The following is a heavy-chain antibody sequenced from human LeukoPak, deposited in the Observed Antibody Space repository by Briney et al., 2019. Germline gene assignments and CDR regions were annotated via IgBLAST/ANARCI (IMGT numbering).Heavy chain of an antibody. CDR2: IIPIFGTA. CDR1: GGTFSSYA. J-gene: IGHJ4*02. CDR3: AREVGYYDSSGYPFDY. Sequence: SVKVSCKASGGTFSSYAISWVRQAPGQGLEWMGGIIPIFGTANYAQKFQGRVTITADESTSTAYMELSSLRSEDTAVYYCAREVGYYDSSGYPFDYWGQGTLVTVSS. D-gene: IGHD3-22*01. V-gene: IGHV1-69*13.